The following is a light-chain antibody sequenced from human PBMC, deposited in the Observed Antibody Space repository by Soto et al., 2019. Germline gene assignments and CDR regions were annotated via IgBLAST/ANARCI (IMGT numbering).Light chain of an antibody. Sequence: EIVLTQGPETWSLCPADRATLSCRASQSIANYVAWYHQRPGQAPRLVIYGASNRATDIPARFSGSGSGTDFTLTISSVEAEDFGVYYFQQRNDWPRHSFGQGTRLEIK. V-gene: IGKV3-11*01. J-gene: IGKJ5*01. CDR3: QQRNDWPRHS. CDR1: QSIANY. CDR2: GAS.